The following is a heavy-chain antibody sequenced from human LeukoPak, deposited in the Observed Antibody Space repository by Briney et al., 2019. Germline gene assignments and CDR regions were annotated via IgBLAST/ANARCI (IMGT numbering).Heavy chain of an antibody. J-gene: IGHJ6*03. CDR2: FDPEDGET. CDR1: GYTLTELS. Sequence: GASVKASCKVSGYTLTELSMHWVRQAPGKGLEWMGGFDPEDGETIYAQKFQGRVTMTEDTSTDTAYMELSSLRSEDTAVYYCATSGGGSSWSDPLYYYYYMDVWGKGTTVTVSS. D-gene: IGHD6-13*01. CDR3: ATSGGGSSWSDPLYYYYYMDV. V-gene: IGHV1-24*01.